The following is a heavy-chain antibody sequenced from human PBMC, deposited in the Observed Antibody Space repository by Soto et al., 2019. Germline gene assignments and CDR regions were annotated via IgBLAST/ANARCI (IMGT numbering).Heavy chain of an antibody. CDR3: ARSPEATVTAFDY. CDR2: IYYSGST. Sequence: QVQLQESGPGLVKPSQTLSLTCTVSGGSISSGGYYWSWIRQHPGKGLEWIGYIYYSGSTYYNPPLTRRVTISVDTSKNQFSLKLSSVTAAHTAVYYCARSPEATVTAFDYWGQGTLVTVSS. V-gene: IGHV4-31*03. CDR1: GGSISSGGYY. D-gene: IGHD4-17*01. J-gene: IGHJ4*02.